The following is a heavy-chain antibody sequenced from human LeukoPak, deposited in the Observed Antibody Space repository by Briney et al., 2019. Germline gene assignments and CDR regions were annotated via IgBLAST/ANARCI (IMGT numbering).Heavy chain of an antibody. CDR3: ARGGTPRVQVAINWFDP. J-gene: IGHJ5*02. D-gene: IGHD2-15*01. V-gene: IGHV3-7*03. CDR1: GGSFSGYY. Sequence: PSETLSLTCAVYGGSFSGYYWSWIRQPPGKGLEWVANIKQDGGGTYYLDSVRGRFTISRDDAQNSLYLQMTTLSAEDTAMYYCARGGTPRVQVAINWFDPWGQGTLVTVSS. CDR2: IKQDGGGT.